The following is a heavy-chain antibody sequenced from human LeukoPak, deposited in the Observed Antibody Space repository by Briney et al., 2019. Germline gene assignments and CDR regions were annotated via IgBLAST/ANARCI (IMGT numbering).Heavy chain of an antibody. Sequence: GGSVRLFCTVSGFIFSICDMLWARRARGRGREGVAVISYDGSNKYYEDSVKGRFTTSRDNSNNTLYHQMNSLRAEDTAVYYCARDCSGGSCYSYGCWGNRILVTVSS. V-gene: IGHV3-30*14. CDR3: ARDCSGGSCYSYGC. CDR1: GFIFSICD. CDR2: ISYDGSNK. J-gene: IGHJ4*01. D-gene: IGHD2-15*01.